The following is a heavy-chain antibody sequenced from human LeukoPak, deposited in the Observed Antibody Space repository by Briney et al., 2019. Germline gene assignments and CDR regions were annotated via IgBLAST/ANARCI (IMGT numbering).Heavy chain of an antibody. CDR3: AKSLDSSSWYSFDY. CDR1: GFTFRDYA. Sequence: GRSLRLSCAASGFTFRDYAMHWVRQAPGKGLEWVSGLSWNSASIAYADSVKGRFTISRDNAKNSLYLQMNSLRVEDTALYYCAKSLDSSSWYSFDYWGQGTLVTVSS. J-gene: IGHJ4*02. CDR2: LSWNSASI. V-gene: IGHV3-9*01. D-gene: IGHD6-13*01.